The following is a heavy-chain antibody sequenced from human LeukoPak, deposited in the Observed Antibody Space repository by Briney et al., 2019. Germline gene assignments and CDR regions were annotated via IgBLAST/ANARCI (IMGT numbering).Heavy chain of an antibody. CDR3: ARHLSGTTMAHYFDF. D-gene: IGHD1-1*01. Sequence: SETLSLTCTVSNGSISRYYWSWIRQSPGKGLEWIGYIFYSGSTNYNPSLKSRVSISIDTSNNQFSLKLYSVTASDAAIYYCARHLSGTTMAHYFDFWGQGTLVTVSS. J-gene: IGHJ4*02. CDR1: NGSISRYY. CDR2: IFYSGST. V-gene: IGHV4-59*08.